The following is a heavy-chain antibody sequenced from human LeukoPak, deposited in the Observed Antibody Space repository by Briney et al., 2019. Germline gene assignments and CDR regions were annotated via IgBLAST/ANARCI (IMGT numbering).Heavy chain of an antibody. CDR2: IYHSGST. Sequence: PSETLSLTCTVSGGSISSGGYYWSWIRQPPGKGLEWIGYIYHSGSTYYNPSLKSRVTISVDTSKNQFSLKLSSVTAADTAVYYCAREGDYYDFWSGSWADAFDIWGQGTMVTVSS. CDR3: AREGDYYDFWSGSWADAFDI. CDR1: GGSISSGGYY. J-gene: IGHJ3*02. D-gene: IGHD3-3*01. V-gene: IGHV4-30-2*01.